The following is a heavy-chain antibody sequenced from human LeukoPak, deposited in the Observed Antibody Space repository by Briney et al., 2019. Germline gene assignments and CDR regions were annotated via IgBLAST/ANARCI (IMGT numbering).Heavy chain of an antibody. CDR3: ARGQRLWFGELSPRFDY. Sequence: PSETLSLTCAVYGGSFSGYYWSWIRQPPGKGLEWIGEINHSGSTNYNPSLKSRVTISVDTSKNQSSLKLSSVTAADTAVYYCARGQRLWFGELSPRFDYWGQGTLVTVSS. CDR2: INHSGST. V-gene: IGHV4-34*01. D-gene: IGHD3-10*01. CDR1: GGSFSGYY. J-gene: IGHJ4*02.